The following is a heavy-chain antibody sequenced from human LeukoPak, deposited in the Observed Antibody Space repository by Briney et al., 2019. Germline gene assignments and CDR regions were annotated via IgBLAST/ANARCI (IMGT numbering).Heavy chain of an antibody. D-gene: IGHD2-21*01. CDR2: VSTSGGST. CDR1: GLTFSRYA. CDR3: AREAVIGEKYFDL. Sequence: GGSLRLSCAASGLTFSRYAMSWVRQAPGKGLEWVSGVSTSGGSTYYADSVKGRFTISRDNAKNSLYLQMNSLRAEDTAVYYCAREAVIGEKYFDLWGHGTLVTVSS. V-gene: IGHV3-23*01. J-gene: IGHJ2*01.